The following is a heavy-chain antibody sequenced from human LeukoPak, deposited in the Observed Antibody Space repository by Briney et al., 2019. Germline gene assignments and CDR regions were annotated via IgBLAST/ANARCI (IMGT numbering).Heavy chain of an antibody. D-gene: IGHD1/OR15-1a*01. V-gene: IGHV1-18*01. CDR2: ISAYNGNT. CDR3: ARGRPLYSVSTTFDY. CDR1: GYTFTSYG. J-gene: IGHJ4*02. Sequence: ASVKVSCKASGYTFTSYGISWVRQAPGQGLEWMGWISAYNGNTNYAQKLQGRVTMTTDTSTSTAYMELRSLRSDDTAVYYCARGRPLYSVSTTFDYWGRGTLVTVSS.